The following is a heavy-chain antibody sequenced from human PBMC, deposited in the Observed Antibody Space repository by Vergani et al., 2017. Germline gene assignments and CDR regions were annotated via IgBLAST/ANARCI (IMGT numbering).Heavy chain of an antibody. J-gene: IGHJ6*02. D-gene: IGHD2-2*01. CDR3: VRDVGYCSSTSCRHYYYYGMDV. CDR1: GGTFSSYT. CDR2: IIPILGIA. Sequence: QVQLVQSGAEVKKPGSSVKVSCKASGGTFSSYTISWVRQAPGQGLEWMGRIIPILGIANYAQKFQGRVTITADKSTSTAYMELSSLRSEDTAVYYCVRDVGYCSSTSCRHYYYYGMDVWGQGTTVTVSS. V-gene: IGHV1-69*08.